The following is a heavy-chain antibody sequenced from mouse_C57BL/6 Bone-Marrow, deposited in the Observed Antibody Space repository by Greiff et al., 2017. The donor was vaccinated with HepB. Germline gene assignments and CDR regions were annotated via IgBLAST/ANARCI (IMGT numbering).Heavy chain of an antibody. CDR3: SRGCYGSSPYWYFDV. CDR1: GYTFTSYW. Sequence: QVQLQQPGAELVRPGSSVKLSCKASGYTFTSYWMDWVKQRPGQGLEWIGNIYPSDSETHYNQKFKDKATLTVDKSSSTAYMKLSSRTSEDYAVYYCSRGCYGSSPYWYFDVWGTGTTVTVSS. V-gene: IGHV1-61*01. CDR2: IYPSDSET. J-gene: IGHJ1*03. D-gene: IGHD1-1*01.